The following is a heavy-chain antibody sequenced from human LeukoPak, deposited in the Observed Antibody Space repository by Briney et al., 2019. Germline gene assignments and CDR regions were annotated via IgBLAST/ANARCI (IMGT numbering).Heavy chain of an antibody. CDR2: IYYSGST. CDR1: GGSISSGGYY. CDR3: ARGGSIPGWFDP. Sequence: SQTLSLTCTVSGGSISSGGYYWSWIRQHPGKGLEWIGYIYYSGSTYYSPSLKSRVTISVDRSKNQFSLKLSSVTAADTAVYYCARGGSIPGWFDPWGQGTLVTVSS. V-gene: IGHV4-31*03. D-gene: IGHD4-4*01. J-gene: IGHJ5*02.